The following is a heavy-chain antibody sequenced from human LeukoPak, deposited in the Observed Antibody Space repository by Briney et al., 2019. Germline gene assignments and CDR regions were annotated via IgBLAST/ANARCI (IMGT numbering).Heavy chain of an antibody. D-gene: IGHD4-17*01. CDR3: ARDPTVTTGTNDY. V-gene: IGHV4-34*01. CDR2: INHSGST. Sequence: SETLSLTCAVYGGSFSGYYWSWIRQPPGKGLEWIGEINHSGSTNYNPSLTSRVTISVDTSKNQFSLKLSSMTAADTAVYYCARDPTVTTGTNDYWGQGTLVTVSS. CDR1: GGSFSGYY. J-gene: IGHJ4*02.